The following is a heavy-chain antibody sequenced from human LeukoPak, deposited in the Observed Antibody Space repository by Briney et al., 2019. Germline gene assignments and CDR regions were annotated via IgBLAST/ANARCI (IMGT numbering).Heavy chain of an antibody. J-gene: IGHJ4*02. Sequence: GGSLRLSCAASGFTLSSYWLHWVRQAPRKGLVWVSHISSDGSSISYADSVKGRFTISRDNAENMLYLQMNSLRAEDTAVYYCVRVPLTPSRPFDYGGQGTLVAVSS. CDR1: GFTLSSYW. CDR3: VRVPLTPSRPFDY. D-gene: IGHD4-23*01. CDR2: ISSDGSSI. V-gene: IGHV3-74*01.